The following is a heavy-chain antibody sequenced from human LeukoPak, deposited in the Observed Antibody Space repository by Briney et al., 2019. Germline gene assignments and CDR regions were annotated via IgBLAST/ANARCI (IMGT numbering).Heavy chain of an antibody. CDR3: AREQPSYEYAFDI. CDR2: ISAYNGNT. Sequence: ASVKVSCKASGYTFTSYGISWVRQAPRQGLEWMGWISAYNGNTNYAQNLQGRVTMTTDTSTSTAYMELKSLRSDDTAVYYCAREQPSYEYAFDIWGQGTMVTVSS. CDR1: GYTFTSYG. J-gene: IGHJ3*02. V-gene: IGHV1-18*01. D-gene: IGHD5-18*01.